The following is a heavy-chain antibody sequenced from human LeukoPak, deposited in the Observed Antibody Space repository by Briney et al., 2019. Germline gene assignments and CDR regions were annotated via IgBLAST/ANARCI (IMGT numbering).Heavy chain of an antibody. D-gene: IGHD6-19*01. CDR2: MSQSGST. CDR1: GGSISSYY. J-gene: IGHJ4*02. CDR3: ARHSSGSGGAFQY. V-gene: IGHV4-59*01. Sequence: SETLSLTCTVSGGSISSYYWSWIRQPPGKGLEWIGYMSQSGSTNYDPSLKGRVTISVDTSKNQFSLKLSSVTAADTAVYYCARHSSGSGGAFQYWGQGTPVTVSS.